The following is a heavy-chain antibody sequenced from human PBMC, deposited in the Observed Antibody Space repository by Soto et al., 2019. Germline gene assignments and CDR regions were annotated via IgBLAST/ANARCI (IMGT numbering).Heavy chain of an antibody. Sequence: LRLSCAASGFTFSSYGMHWVRQAPGKGLEWVAVISYDGSNKYYADSVKGRFTISRDNSKNTLYLQMNSLRAEDTAVYYCAKMTSTVVVTPYDAFDIWGQGTMVTVSS. CDR3: AKMTSTVVVTPYDAFDI. J-gene: IGHJ3*02. CDR1: GFTFSSYG. V-gene: IGHV3-30*18. CDR2: ISYDGSNK. D-gene: IGHD3-22*01.